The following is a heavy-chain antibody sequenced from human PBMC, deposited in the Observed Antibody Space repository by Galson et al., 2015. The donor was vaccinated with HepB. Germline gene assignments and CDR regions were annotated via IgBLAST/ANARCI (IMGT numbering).Heavy chain of an antibody. CDR1: GFSLSTSGVG. D-gene: IGHD5-12*01. V-gene: IGHV2-5*02. CDR3: ARYFEGATIIDY. Sequence: PALVKPTQILTLTCTFSGFSLSTSGVGVGWIRQPPGKALEWLALIYWDDDTSYSPSLKSRLTITKDTSKNQVVLTMTNMDPVDTATYYCARYFEGATIIDYWDQGTLITGSS. J-gene: IGHJ4*02. CDR2: IYWDDDT.